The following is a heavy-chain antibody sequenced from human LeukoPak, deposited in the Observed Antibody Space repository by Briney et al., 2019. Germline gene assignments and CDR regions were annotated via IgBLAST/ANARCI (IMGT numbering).Heavy chain of an antibody. Sequence: GGSLRLSCAASGFTFGSYWMTWVRQAPGKGLEWVANMKHDGIEKYYVDSVKGRFAISRDNTKNSLYLQMNSLRAEDTAVYYCAREGREGYNYPALDFWGQGILVTVSS. D-gene: IGHD5-24*01. J-gene: IGHJ4*02. CDR3: AREGREGYNYPALDF. CDR1: GFTFGSYW. V-gene: IGHV3-7*05. CDR2: MKHDGIEK.